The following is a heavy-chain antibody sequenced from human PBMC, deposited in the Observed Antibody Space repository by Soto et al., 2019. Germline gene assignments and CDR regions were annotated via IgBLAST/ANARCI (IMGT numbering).Heavy chain of an antibody. CDR1: GFTFSSYG. CDR3: AKGQIYYDILTGYPDY. D-gene: IGHD3-9*01. J-gene: IGHJ4*02. Sequence: AGGSLRLSCAASGFTFSSYGMHWVRQAPGKGLEWVAVISYDGSNKYYADSVKGRFTISRDNSKNTLYLQMNSLRAEDTAVYYCAKGQIYYDILTGYPDYWGQGTLVTVSS. V-gene: IGHV3-30*18. CDR2: ISYDGSNK.